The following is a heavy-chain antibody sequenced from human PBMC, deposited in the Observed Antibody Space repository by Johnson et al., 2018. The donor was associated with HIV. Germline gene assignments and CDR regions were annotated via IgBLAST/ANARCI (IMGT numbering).Heavy chain of an antibody. J-gene: IGHJ3*02. V-gene: IGHV3-30*04. D-gene: IGHD6-6*01. CDR2: ISYDGSNK. Sequence: QVHLVESGGGVVQPGRSLRLSCAASGFTFSSYAMHWVRQAPGKGLEWVAVISYDGSNKYYADSVKGRFTISRDNSKNTLYLQMNSLRAEDTAVYYCARVGDSSSSLGAFDIWGQGTMVTVSS. CDR1: GFTFSSYA. CDR3: ARVGDSSSSLGAFDI.